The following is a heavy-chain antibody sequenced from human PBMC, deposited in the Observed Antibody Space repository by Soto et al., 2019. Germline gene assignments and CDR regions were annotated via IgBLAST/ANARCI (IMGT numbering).Heavy chain of an antibody. J-gene: IGHJ4*02. CDR1: GYTFTSYA. Sequence: ASVKVSCKASGYTFTSYAMHWVRQAPGQRLEWMGWINAGNGNTKYSQKFQGRVTITRDTSASTAYMELSSLRSEDTAVYYCARVRNYDSSGYPEFDYWGQGTLVTVSS. CDR3: ARVRNYDSSGYPEFDY. V-gene: IGHV1-3*01. CDR2: INAGNGNT. D-gene: IGHD3-22*01.